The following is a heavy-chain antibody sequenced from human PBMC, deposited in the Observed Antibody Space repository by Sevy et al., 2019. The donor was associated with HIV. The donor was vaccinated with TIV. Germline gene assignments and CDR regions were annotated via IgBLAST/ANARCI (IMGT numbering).Heavy chain of an antibody. CDR1: GFTFNSNA. J-gene: IGHJ4*02. CDR3: TNRGVVIITGFDY. D-gene: IGHD1-20*01. Sequence: GGSLRLSCAASGFTFNSNAMSWVRQAPGKGLEWVSTISGSGGSTYDADSVKGRFTISRDNSKNTVYLQMNSLRAEDTAIYYCTNRGVVIITGFDYWGQGTLVTVSS. CDR2: ISGSGGST. V-gene: IGHV3-23*01.